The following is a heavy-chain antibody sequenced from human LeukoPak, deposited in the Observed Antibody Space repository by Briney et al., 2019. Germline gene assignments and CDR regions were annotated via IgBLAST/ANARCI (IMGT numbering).Heavy chain of an antibody. CDR3: ARVPPYDFWSGYHDAFDI. CDR1: GYTFTSYD. J-gene: IGHJ3*02. Sequence: ASVKVSCKASGYTFTSYDINWVRQATGQGLEWMGWMNPNSGNTGYAQKFQGRVTITRNTSISTAYMELSSLRSEDTAVYYCARVPPYDFWSGYHDAFDIWGQGTMVTVSS. CDR2: MNPNSGNT. V-gene: IGHV1-8*03. D-gene: IGHD3-3*01.